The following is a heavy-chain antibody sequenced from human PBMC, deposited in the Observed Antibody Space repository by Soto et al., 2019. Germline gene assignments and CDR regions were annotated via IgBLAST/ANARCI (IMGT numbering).Heavy chain of an antibody. J-gene: IGHJ4*01. V-gene: IGHV3-30*18. CDR1: GFTFRRYG. Sequence: QVRLVESGGGGVQPGRSLRVSCVASGFTFRRYGIHWVRQAPGKGLEWVGVVSSDGRTKYYANSVKGRFTIFRDNFKNTLYLQMNSLRPDDTAVYYCAKEIEVAGDLDYWGNGTLVTVPS. CDR3: AKEIEVAGDLDY. D-gene: IGHD6-19*01. CDR2: VSSDGRTK.